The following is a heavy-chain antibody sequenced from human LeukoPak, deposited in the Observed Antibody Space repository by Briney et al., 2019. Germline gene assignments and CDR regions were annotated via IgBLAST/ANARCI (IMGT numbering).Heavy chain of an antibody. V-gene: IGHV3-23*01. J-gene: IGHJ4*02. CDR2: ISGSGSST. D-gene: IGHD3-10*01. Sequence: GGSLRLSCAASGFTFSICAMNWVRQAPGKGLEWXXGISGSGSSTYYADSVKGRFTISRDSSKNTVYLQMNSLRAEDTAIYYCAKADGSYKTLIDYWGQGTLVTVSS. CDR1: GFTFSICA. CDR3: AKADGSYKTLIDY.